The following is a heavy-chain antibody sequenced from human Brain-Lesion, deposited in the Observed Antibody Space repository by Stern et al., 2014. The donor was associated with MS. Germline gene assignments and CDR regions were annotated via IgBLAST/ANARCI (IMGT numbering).Heavy chain of an antibody. V-gene: IGHV5-51*01. CDR2: IYPGNSDT. CDR3: ARHSVSSVGGMDV. D-gene: IGHD3-16*02. CDR1: GYRFTTYW. Sequence: EVQLVESGAEMKKPGESLKISCKGYGYRFTTYWIGWVRQMPGKGLEWMGMIYPGNSDTRYSPSFQGKVTISADKSISTAYLQWNSLKASDTAMYYCARHSVSSVGGMDVWGQGTTVTVSS. J-gene: IGHJ6*02.